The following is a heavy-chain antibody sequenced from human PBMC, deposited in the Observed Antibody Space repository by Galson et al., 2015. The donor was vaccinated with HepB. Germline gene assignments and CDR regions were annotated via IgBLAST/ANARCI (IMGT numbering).Heavy chain of an antibody. D-gene: IGHD4-23*01. J-gene: IGHJ4*02. CDR3: AKCSGGNSVLVQFFDY. CDR1: GFTFSTYA. Sequence: SLRLSCAASGFTFSTYAMSWVRQAPGKGLEWVSGISGSGGSTYYADSVKGRFTISRDKSKNMLYLQMDSLRAEDTAVYYCAKCSGGNSVLVQFFDYWGQGTLVTVSS. CDR2: ISGSGGST. V-gene: IGHV3-23*01.